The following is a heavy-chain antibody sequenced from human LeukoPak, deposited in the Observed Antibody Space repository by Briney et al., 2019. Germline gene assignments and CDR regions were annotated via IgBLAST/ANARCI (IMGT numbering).Heavy chain of an antibody. Sequence: EASVTVSFKASGYTFTNYGISWVRQAPGQGIEWMGWISAYNGNTNYAQKLQGRVTMTTDTSTSTAYIELRSLRSADTAVYYCASARGSYNWNYHWFDPWGQGTLVTVSS. J-gene: IGHJ5*02. V-gene: IGHV1-18*01. D-gene: IGHD1-7*01. CDR2: ISAYNGNT. CDR1: GYTFTNYG. CDR3: ASARGSYNWNYHWFDP.